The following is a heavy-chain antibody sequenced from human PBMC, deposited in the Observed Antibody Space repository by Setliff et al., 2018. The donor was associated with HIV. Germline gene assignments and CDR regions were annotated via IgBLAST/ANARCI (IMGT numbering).Heavy chain of an antibody. CDR2: FDPEDGET. CDR1: GYTLTELS. Sequence: ASVKVSCKVSGYTLTELSMHWVRQAPGKGLEWMGYFDPEDGETIYAQKFQGRVTMTEDTSPDTAYMELSSLRSEDTAVYYCATALVPAAIRQYFYYYYMDVWGKGTTVTVSS. J-gene: IGHJ6*03. CDR3: ATALVPAAIRQYFYYYYMDV. D-gene: IGHD2-2*01. V-gene: IGHV1-24*01.